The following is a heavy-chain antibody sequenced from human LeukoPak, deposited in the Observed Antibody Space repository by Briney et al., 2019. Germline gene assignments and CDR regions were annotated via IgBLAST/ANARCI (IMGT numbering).Heavy chain of an antibody. CDR1: RGSISSYY. D-gene: IGHD6-13*01. Sequence: SETLSLTCTVSRGSISSYYWSWIRQPPGKGLEWIGYIYYSGSTNYNPSLKSRVTISVDTSKNQFSLKLSSVTAADTAVYYCARGVFYYYYYMDVWGKGTTVTVSS. CDR3: ARGVFYYYYYMDV. J-gene: IGHJ6*03. V-gene: IGHV4-59*01. CDR2: IYYSGST.